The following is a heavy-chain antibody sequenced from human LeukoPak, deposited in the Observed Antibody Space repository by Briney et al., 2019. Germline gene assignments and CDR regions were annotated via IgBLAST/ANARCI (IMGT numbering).Heavy chain of an antibody. CDR2: VYYSGST. D-gene: IGHD3-22*01. CDR1: GGSISSYY. V-gene: IGHV4-59*01. Sequence: SETLSLTCTVSGGSISSYYWNWIRQSPGKGLEWIGYVYYSGSTNYNPSLKSRVTISVDTSKNQFSLKLSSVTAADTAVYFCARDRSSGSYRRIFDYWGQGTLVTVSS. J-gene: IGHJ4*02. CDR3: ARDRSSGSYRRIFDY.